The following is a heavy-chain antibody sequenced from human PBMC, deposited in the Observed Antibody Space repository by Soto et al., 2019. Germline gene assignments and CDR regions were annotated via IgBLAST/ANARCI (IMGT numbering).Heavy chain of an antibody. CDR2: ISYDGSNK. CDR3: AKCRPAYCGGDCYCWYFDL. Sequence: QVQLVESGGGVVQPGRSLRLSCAASGFTFSSYGMHWVRQAPGKGLEWVAVISYDGSNKYYADSVKGRFTISRDNSKNTLYLQMNSLRAEDTAVYYCAKCRPAYCGGDCYCWYFDLWGRGTLVTVSS. CDR1: GFTFSSYG. J-gene: IGHJ2*01. D-gene: IGHD2-21*02. V-gene: IGHV3-30*18.